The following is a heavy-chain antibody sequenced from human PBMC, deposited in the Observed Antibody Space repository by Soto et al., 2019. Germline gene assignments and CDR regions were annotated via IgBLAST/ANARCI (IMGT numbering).Heavy chain of an antibody. D-gene: IGHD3-9*01. Sequence: QVQLQESGPGLVKPSQTLSLTCTVSGGSISSGGYYWSWIRQHPGKGLEWIGYVYYSGSTYYNPSLKSRVTISVDTSKNQYSLKLSSVTAADTAVYYCAREPTYYYILTGYWYFDLWGRGTLVTVSS. CDR3: AREPTYYYILTGYWYFDL. V-gene: IGHV4-31*03. J-gene: IGHJ2*01. CDR1: GGSISSGGYY. CDR2: VYYSGST.